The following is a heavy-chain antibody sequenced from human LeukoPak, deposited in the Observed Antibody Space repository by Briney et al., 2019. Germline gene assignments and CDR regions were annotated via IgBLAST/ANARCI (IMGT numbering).Heavy chain of an antibody. J-gene: IGHJ4*02. Sequence: GGSLRLSCAASGFTFSSYSMNWVRQAPGKGLEWVSYISSSSTIYYADSVKGRFTISRDNAKNSLYLQMNSLRDEDTAVYYCARISSGWYVMIDYWGQGTLVTVSS. CDR3: ARISSGWYVMIDY. CDR2: ISSSSTI. CDR1: GFTFSSYS. D-gene: IGHD6-19*01. V-gene: IGHV3-48*02.